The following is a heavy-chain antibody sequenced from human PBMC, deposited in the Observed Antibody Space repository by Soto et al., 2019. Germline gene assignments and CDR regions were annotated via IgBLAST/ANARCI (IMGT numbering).Heavy chain of an antibody. D-gene: IGHD6-13*01. Sequence: EVQLVESGGGLVQPGGSLRLSCAASGFTFSSYSMNWVRQAPGKGLEWVSYISSTSSTIYFADSVKGRFTISRDNAKNSVYLQMNSLRDEDTAVYYCARESSSYNWFDPWGQGTLVTVSS. CDR3: ARESSSYNWFDP. CDR1: GFTFSSYS. V-gene: IGHV3-48*02. CDR2: ISSTSSTI. J-gene: IGHJ5*02.